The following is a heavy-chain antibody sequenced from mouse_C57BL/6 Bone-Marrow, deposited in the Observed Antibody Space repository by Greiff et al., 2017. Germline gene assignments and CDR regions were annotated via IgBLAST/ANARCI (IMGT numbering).Heavy chain of an antibody. CDR3: ARRGTTVVARAMDY. CDR2: ISSGGSYT. J-gene: IGHJ4*01. Sequence: EVKLQESGGDLVKPGGSLKLSCAASGFTFSSYGMSWVRQTPDKRLEWVATISSGGSYTYYPDSVKGRFTISRENAKNTLYLQMSSLKSEDTAMYYCARRGTTVVARAMDYWGQGTSVTVSS. CDR1: GFTFSSYG. D-gene: IGHD1-1*01. V-gene: IGHV5-6*02.